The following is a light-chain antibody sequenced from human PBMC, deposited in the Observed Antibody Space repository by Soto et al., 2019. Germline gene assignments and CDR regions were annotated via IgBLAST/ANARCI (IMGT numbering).Light chain of an antibody. Sequence: DIQMTQSPSSMSASVGDRVTITCRASQSIMNHLNWYQNKSGRDPRLLIYTSSSLHSGVPPRFSGSGSGTDFNMTINSLQAEDFATYECQQTYNTPRTFGRGTKVDIK. CDR3: QQTYNTPRT. J-gene: IGKJ1*01. CDR1: QSIMNH. V-gene: IGKV1-39*01. CDR2: TSS.